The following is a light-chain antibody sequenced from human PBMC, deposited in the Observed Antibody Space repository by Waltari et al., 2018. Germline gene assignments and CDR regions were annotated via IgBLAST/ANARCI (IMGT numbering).Light chain of an antibody. V-gene: IGLV1-47*02. Sequence: QSVLTQPPSASGTPGPRVTISCSGSSSNNGSNYLYWYQQLPGTAPKRLIYSNNQRPSGVPDRFSGSKSGTSASLAISGLRSEDEADYYCAAWDDSLSGVVFGGGTKLTVL. CDR1: SSNNGSNY. J-gene: IGLJ2*01. CDR3: AAWDDSLSGVV. CDR2: SNN.